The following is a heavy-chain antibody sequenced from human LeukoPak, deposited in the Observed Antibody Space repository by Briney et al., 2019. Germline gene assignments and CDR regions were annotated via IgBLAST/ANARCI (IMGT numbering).Heavy chain of an antibody. CDR3: ARLILSGYSYGSYYFDY. CDR1: GFTVSSNY. Sequence: GGSLRLSCAASGFTVSSNYMSWVRQAPGKGLEWVSVIYSGGSTYYADPVKGRFTISRHNSKNTLYLQMNSLRAEDTAVYYCARLILSGYSYGSYYFDYWGQGTLVTVSS. J-gene: IGHJ4*02. CDR2: IYSGGST. D-gene: IGHD5-18*01. V-gene: IGHV3-53*04.